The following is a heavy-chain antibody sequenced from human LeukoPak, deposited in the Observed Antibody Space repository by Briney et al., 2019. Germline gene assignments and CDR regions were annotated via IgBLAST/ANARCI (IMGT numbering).Heavy chain of an antibody. CDR3: AKVMGIQLWSIDY. CDR1: GFTFSSYG. J-gene: IGHJ4*02. V-gene: IGHV3-30*02. CDR2: IRYDGSNK. D-gene: IGHD5-18*01. Sequence: PGGSLRLSCAASGFTFSSYGMHSVRQAPGKGLEWVAFIRYDGSNKYYADSVKGRFTISRDNSKNTLYLQMNSLRAEDTAVYYCAKVMGIQLWSIDYWGQGTLVTVSS.